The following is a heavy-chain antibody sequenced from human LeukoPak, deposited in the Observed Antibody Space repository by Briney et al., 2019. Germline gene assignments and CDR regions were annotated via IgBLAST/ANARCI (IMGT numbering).Heavy chain of an antibody. D-gene: IGHD1-26*01. V-gene: IGHV3-53*01. CDR2: MYTGGTT. CDR3: AKDEATSGSGLAS. CDR1: GFTVSGTH. J-gene: IGHJ4*02. Sequence: GGSLRLSCAASGFTVSGTHMSWVRQAPGKGLEWVSAMYTGGTTYYADSVAGRFTASRDNSKNTLYLHMNSLRVEDKAVYYCAKDEATSGSGLASWGQGTLVSVSS.